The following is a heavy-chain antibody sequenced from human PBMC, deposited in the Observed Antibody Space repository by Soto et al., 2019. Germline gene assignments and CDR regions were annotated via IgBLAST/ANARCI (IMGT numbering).Heavy chain of an antibody. CDR3: VREMWTLSGPQNSFDY. V-gene: IGHV1-18*01. Sequence: QVQLVQSEGELRQPGASVTVSCRASGYTFTSYGIIWVRQAPGQGLEWMGYISPNSGATTYAQNLQGRLTLTTDTSTSTAYMELRSLSSDDTAIYYCVREMWTLSGPQNSFDYWGLGALVPVSS. D-gene: IGHD6-25*01. J-gene: IGHJ4*02. CDR2: ISPNSGAT. CDR1: GYTFTSYG.